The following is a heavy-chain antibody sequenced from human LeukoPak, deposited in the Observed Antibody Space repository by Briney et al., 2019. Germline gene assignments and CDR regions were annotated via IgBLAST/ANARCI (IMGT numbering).Heavy chain of an antibody. V-gene: IGHV3-23*01. CDR1: GFPFSTYA. J-gene: IGHJ4*02. Sequence: GGSLRLSCAASGFPFSTYAMSWVRQAPGKGLEWVSSIRGSDGSTYYADSVKGRFAISRDNSKNTLYLQLNSLRAEDTAVYYCAKDVYGDYGGLDYWGQGTLVTVSS. CDR2: IRGSDGST. D-gene: IGHD4-17*01. CDR3: AKDVYGDYGGLDY.